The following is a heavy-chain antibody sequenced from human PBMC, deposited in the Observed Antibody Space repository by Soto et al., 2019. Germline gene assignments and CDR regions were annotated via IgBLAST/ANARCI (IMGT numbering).Heavy chain of an antibody. CDR1: GFTVSSNY. V-gene: IGHV3-53*04. Sequence: EVQLVESGGGLVQPGGSLRLSCAASGFTVSSNYMSWVRQAPGKGLEWVSVIYSGGSTYYEDSVKGRFTISRHNSKNTLYLQMNSLRAEDTAVYYCARGRDCGGDCPTWFDPWGQGTLVTVSS. CDR3: ARGRDCGGDCPTWFDP. D-gene: IGHD2-21*02. CDR2: IYSGGST. J-gene: IGHJ5*02.